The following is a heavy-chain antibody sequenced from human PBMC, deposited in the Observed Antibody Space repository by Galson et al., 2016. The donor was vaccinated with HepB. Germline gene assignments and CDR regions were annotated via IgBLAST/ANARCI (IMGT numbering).Heavy chain of an antibody. V-gene: IGHV3-48*01. CDR3: AQEVGWLRFAFGS. J-gene: IGHJ5*01. CDR1: GFALSSFN. CDR2: ISSSRNTI. Sequence: SLRLSCAASGFALSSFNMNWVRQTPGKGLEWISYISSSRNTIDYADSVKGRFTISRDDAKNSLYLQMNNLTVGDTAIYHCAQEVGWLRFAFGSWGQATLVTVSS. D-gene: IGHD5-12*01.